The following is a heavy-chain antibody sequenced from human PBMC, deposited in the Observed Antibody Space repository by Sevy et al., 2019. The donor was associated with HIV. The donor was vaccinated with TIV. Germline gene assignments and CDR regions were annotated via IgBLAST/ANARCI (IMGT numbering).Heavy chain of an antibody. CDR2: VYYTGGT. CDR3: ARRNDFDS. CDR1: GGSINSDH. V-gene: IGHV4-59*08. J-gene: IGHJ3*02. Sequence: SQTLSLTCTVSGGSINSDHWNWIRQPPGKGLEWIGYVYYTGGTNYNPSLKNRVTISVDRTKNQFSLKLTSVTAAGTAVYYCARRNDFDSWGQGTMVTASS.